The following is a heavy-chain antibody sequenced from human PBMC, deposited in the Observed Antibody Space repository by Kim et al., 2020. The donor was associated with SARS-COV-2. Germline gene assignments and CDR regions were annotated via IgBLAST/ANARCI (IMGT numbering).Heavy chain of an antibody. V-gene: IGHV3-23*01. CDR3: AKSVSMVRGWFDP. J-gene: IGHJ5*02. D-gene: IGHD3-10*01. Sequence: YADSVKGRFTTSRDNSKNTLYLQMNSLRAEDTAVYYCAKSVSMVRGWFDPWGQGTLVTVSS.